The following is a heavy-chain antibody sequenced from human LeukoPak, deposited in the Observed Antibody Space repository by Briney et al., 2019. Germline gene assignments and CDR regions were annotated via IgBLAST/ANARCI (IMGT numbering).Heavy chain of an antibody. V-gene: IGHV3-33*01. CDR3: ARDYYDSSGQLHAGAHAFDI. D-gene: IGHD3-22*01. J-gene: IGHJ3*02. CDR2: IWFDGINK. CDR1: GFTFRTFG. Sequence: GGSLRLSCAASGFTFRTFGMHWVRQAPGKGREWVAFIWFDGINKYCADSVKGRFTISRDNSKNTLYLQMNSLRAEDTAVYYCARDYYDSSGQLHAGAHAFDIWGQGTMVTVSS.